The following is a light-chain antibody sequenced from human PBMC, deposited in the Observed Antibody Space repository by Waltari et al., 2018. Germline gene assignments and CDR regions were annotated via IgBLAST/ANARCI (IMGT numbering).Light chain of an antibody. CDR1: SSDVGGYDY. J-gene: IGLJ3*02. CDR2: DVN. V-gene: IGLV2-11*01. CDR3: CAYAGRATWA. Sequence: QSALTQPRSVSGSPGHSVTISCTGTSSDVGGYDYVSWYQQHPGKAPKLVIYDVNKRPSGVPYRFSGSKSGNTASLTISGLQADDEAHYNCCAYAGRATWAFGGGTKLTVL.